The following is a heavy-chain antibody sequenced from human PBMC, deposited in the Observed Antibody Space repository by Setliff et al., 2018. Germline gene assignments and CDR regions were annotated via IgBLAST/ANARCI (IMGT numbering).Heavy chain of an antibody. J-gene: IGHJ4*02. CDR1: GYTFTSYD. D-gene: IGHD6-6*01. V-gene: IGHV1-8*01. CDR3: ARDLDIGQLVPTYFDY. CDR2: MNPNSGNT. Sequence: ASVKVSCKASGYTFTSYDINWVRQATGQGLEWMGWMNPNSGNTKYSQKFQGRVTITRDTSASTAYMELSSLRSEDTAVYYCARDLDIGQLVPTYFDYWGQGTLVTVSS.